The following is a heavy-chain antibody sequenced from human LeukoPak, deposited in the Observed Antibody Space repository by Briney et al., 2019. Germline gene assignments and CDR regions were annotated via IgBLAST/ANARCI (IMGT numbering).Heavy chain of an antibody. CDR2: IYYSGST. V-gene: IGHV4-30-4*01. J-gene: IGHJ5*02. CDR1: GGSISSGDYY. CDR3: VTAQRYLLLFDP. Sequence: PSETLSLTCTVSGGSISSGDYYWSWIRQPPGKGLEWIGYIYYSGSTYYNPSLKSRVTISVDTSKNQFSLKLSSVTAADTAVYYCVTAQRYLLLFDPWGQGTLVTVSS. D-gene: IGHD3-16*02.